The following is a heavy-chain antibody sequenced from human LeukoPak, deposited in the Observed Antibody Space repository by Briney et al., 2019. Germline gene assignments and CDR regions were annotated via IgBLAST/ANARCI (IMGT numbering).Heavy chain of an antibody. CDR3: ARNYYDSSGYHDY. CDR1: GYTFTSYY. V-gene: IGHV1-46*01. CDR2: INPSGGST. D-gene: IGHD3-22*01. J-gene: IGHJ4*02. Sequence: ASVKVSCKASGYTFTSYYMHWVRQAPGQGLEWMGIINPSGGSTSYAQKFQGRVTITADESTSTAYMELSSLRSEDTAVYYCARNYYDSSGYHDYWGQGTLVTVSS.